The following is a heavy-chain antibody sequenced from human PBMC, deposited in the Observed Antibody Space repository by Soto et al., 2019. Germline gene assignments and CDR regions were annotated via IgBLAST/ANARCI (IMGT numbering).Heavy chain of an antibody. V-gene: IGHV4-39*01. CDR2: IYYSGST. CDR3: ARRLYYDSSGFEGGGMDV. D-gene: IGHD3-22*01. CDR1: GGSISSSSYY. J-gene: IGHJ6*02. Sequence: PSETLSLPCTVSGGSISSSSYYWGWIRQPPGKGLEWIGSIYYSGSTYYNPSLKSRVTISVDTSKNQFSLKLSSVTAADTAVYYCARRLYYDSSGFEGGGMDVWGQGTTVT.